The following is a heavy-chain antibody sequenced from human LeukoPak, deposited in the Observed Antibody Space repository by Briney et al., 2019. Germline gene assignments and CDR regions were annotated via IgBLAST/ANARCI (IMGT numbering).Heavy chain of an antibody. CDR1: GFTFSNAW. CDR2: IKSKAYGGTT. J-gene: IGHJ6*02. Sequence: GGSLRLSCAASGFTFSNAWMNWVRQAPGKGLEWVGCIKSKAYGGTTDYAAPVKGRFTISRDDSKNTLYLQMNSLKTEDTAVYYCTTDYGSSISSYYYYGMDVWGQGTTVIVSS. V-gene: IGHV3-15*07. D-gene: IGHD2-21*01. CDR3: TTDYGSSISSYYYYGMDV.